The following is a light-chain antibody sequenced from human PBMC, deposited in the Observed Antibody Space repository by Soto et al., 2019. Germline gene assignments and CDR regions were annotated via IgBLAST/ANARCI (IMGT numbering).Light chain of an antibody. CDR3: QQYNGYWT. J-gene: IGKJ1*01. V-gene: IGKV1-5*03. Sequence: DIQMTQSPSTLSASVGDRVTITCRASQSISDSLAWYQQKQGKAPKLLIYEASSLKSGVPSRFSGSRSGTEQTLTISSLQPDDFATYYCQQYNGYWTFGQGTKVELK. CDR2: EAS. CDR1: QSISDS.